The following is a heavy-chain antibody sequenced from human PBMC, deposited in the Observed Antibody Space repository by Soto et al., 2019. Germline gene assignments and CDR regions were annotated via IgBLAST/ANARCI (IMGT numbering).Heavy chain of an antibody. V-gene: IGHV1-18*01. CDR2: ISAYNGNT. CDR3: ARGSQLTIFGVVIMGDWFDP. Sequence: GASVKVSCKASGYTFTSYGISWVRQAPGQGLEWMGWISAYNGNTNYAQKLQGRVTMTTDTSTSTAYMELRSLRSDDTAVYYCARGSQLTIFGVVIMGDWFDPWGQGTLVTVSS. CDR1: GYTFTSYG. D-gene: IGHD3-3*01. J-gene: IGHJ5*02.